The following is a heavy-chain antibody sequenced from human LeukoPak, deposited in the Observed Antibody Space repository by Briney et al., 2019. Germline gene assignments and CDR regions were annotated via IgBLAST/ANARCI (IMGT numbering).Heavy chain of an antibody. V-gene: IGHV3-15*01. J-gene: IGHJ4*02. CDR3: TTVGGSCYEGQYYFDS. Sequence: GGSLRLSCAASGFTFNIAWMSWVRQAPGKGLEWVGRIKSKSDGGTRDYAAPVKGRFTISKDDSKNTLYLQMNSLKTKDTAVYYCTTVGGSCYEGQYYFDSWGQGTLVTVSS. CDR2: IKSKSDGGTR. D-gene: IGHD2-15*01. CDR1: GFTFNIAW.